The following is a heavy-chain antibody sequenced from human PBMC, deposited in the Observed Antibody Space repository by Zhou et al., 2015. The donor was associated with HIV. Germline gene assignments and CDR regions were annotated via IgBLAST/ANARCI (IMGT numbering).Heavy chain of an antibody. CDR3: AREAAGPWVIFDS. CDR2: INPNGGGT. J-gene: IGHJ4*02. Sequence: QVQLVQSGAEVKRPGASVKVSCKASGYTFTRYYMHWVRQAPGQGLEWMGVINPNGGGTTYAQKFQGRVTMTTYTSTSTLYMELSSLISEDTAVYYCAREAAGPWVIFDSWGQGTLVTVSS. CDR1: GYTFTRYY. D-gene: IGHD6-25*01. V-gene: IGHV1-46*01.